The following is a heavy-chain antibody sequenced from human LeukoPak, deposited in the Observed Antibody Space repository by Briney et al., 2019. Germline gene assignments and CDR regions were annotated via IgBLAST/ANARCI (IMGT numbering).Heavy chain of an antibody. CDR3: ARDRSGSYLDAFDI. D-gene: IGHD1-26*01. Sequence: PGGSLRLSCAASGFTFSSSWMSWVRQAPGKGLEWVANIKQDGSEKYYVGSVKGRFTISRDNAKNSLYLQMNSLRAEDTAVYYCARDRSGSYLDAFDIWGQGTMVTVSS. J-gene: IGHJ3*02. V-gene: IGHV3-7*01. CDR1: GFTFSSSW. CDR2: IKQDGSEK.